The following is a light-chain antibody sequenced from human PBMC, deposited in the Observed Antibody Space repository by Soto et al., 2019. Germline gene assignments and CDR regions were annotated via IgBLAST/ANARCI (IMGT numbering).Light chain of an antibody. CDR1: QTIHKS. CDR2: ASS. V-gene: IGKV1-39*01. Sequence: DIQMTQSPSSLSASVGDRVTVSCRSCQTIHKSLNWYQQNSGKATKLLIYASSTLQAGVPSRFSGSGSGTDFTLTINNLQPEDFATYYCQQSFDIPYTFGQGTKLEIK. J-gene: IGKJ2*01. CDR3: QQSFDIPYT.